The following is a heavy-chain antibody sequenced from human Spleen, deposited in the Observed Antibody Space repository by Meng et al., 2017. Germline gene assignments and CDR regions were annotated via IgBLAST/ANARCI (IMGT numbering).Heavy chain of an antibody. CDR1: GYSFSDYG. V-gene: IGHV1-18*01. CDR2: INGYNGDP. D-gene: IGHD3-3*01. CDR3: ARANVDGVAIDY. Sequence: QVQLVQSGAEVKKPGASVRVSCKASGYSFSDYGINWVRQSPGQGLEWMGWINGYNGDPNYAQKFQGRVTMTTDTSTNTAYMELRSLRSDDTAVYYCARANVDGVAIDYWGQGTLVTVSS. J-gene: IGHJ4*02.